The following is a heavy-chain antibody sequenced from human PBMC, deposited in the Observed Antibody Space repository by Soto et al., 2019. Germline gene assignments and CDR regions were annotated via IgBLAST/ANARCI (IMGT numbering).Heavy chain of an antibody. CDR1: GFTFSSYD. CDR3: ARDLYCSGGSCYRSYYYYGMDV. CDR2: IGTAGDT. V-gene: IGHV3-13*01. D-gene: IGHD2-15*01. Sequence: GGSLRLSCAASGFTFSSYDMHWVRQATGKGLEWVSAIGTAGDTYYPGSVKGRFTISRENAKNSLYLQMNSLRAEDTAVYYCARDLYCSGGSCYRSYYYYGMDVWGQGTTVTVSS. J-gene: IGHJ6*02.